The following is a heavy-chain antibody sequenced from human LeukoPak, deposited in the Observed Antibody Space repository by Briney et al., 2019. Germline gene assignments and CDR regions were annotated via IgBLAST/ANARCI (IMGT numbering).Heavy chain of an antibody. J-gene: IGHJ6*02. D-gene: IGHD1-26*01. Sequence: HPGGSLRLSCAASGFTFSSYAMTWVRQAPGKGLEWVSAVSASADSTYYADSVKGRFTISRDNSKNTLFLQMNSLRAEDTAVYYCAKRPATLMDGVYYYGMDVWGQGTTVTVSS. CDR2: VSASADST. CDR1: GFTFSSYA. CDR3: AKRPATLMDGVYYYGMDV. V-gene: IGHV3-23*01.